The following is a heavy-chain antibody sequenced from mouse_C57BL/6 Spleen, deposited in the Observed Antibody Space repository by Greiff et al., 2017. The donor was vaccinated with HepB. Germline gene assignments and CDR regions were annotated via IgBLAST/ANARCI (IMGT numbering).Heavy chain of an antibody. Sequence: EVQLQQSGPELVKPGASVKISCKASGYTFTDYYMNWVKQSHGKSLEWIGDINPNNGGTSYNQKFKGKATLTVDKSSSTAYMELRSLTSEDSAVYYCARGSTAYFDVWGTGTTVTVSS. D-gene: IGHD1-2*01. CDR1: GYTFTDYY. CDR3: ARGSTAYFDV. V-gene: IGHV1-26*01. J-gene: IGHJ1*03. CDR2: INPNNGGT.